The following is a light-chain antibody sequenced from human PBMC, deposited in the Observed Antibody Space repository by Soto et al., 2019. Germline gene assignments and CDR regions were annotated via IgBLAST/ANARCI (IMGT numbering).Light chain of an antibody. CDR1: STDLATYDL. V-gene: IGLV2-23*02. J-gene: IGLJ2*01. Sequence: QSALTQPASVSGSPGQSITISCTGTSTDLATYDLVSWYQQHPGKAPQLIIYEVAKRPSGVSARFSGSQSGDTASLTISGLQAADEAYYYCCSRLFGGGTKLTVL. CDR3: CSRL. CDR2: EVA.